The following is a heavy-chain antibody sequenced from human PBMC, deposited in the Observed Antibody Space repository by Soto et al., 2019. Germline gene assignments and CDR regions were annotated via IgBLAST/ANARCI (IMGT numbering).Heavy chain of an antibody. D-gene: IGHD3-10*01. Sequence: TQILNITFTFSGFSLSTRGEGEGWICITPGKAMEWLALIYWDDDKRYSPSLKSRLTSTKDTSKNQVVLTMTDMDPVETATYYFAHGSKVLLWYGEQSGLEPWGQGTLVTVSS. CDR2: IYWDDDK. CDR1: GFSLSTRGEG. CDR3: AHGSKVLLWYGEQSGLEP. V-gene: IGHV2-5*02. J-gene: IGHJ5*02.